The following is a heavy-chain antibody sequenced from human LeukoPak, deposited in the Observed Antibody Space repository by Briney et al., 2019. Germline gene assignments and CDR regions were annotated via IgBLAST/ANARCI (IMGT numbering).Heavy chain of an antibody. V-gene: IGHV3-7*01. CDR2: IKQDGSEK. D-gene: IGHD3-3*01. Sequence: HPGGSLRLSCAASGFTLSSYEMNWVRQAPGKGLEWVANIKQDGSEKYYVYSVKGRFTISRDNAKNSLYLQMNTLRTEDTDVYYCVRGEYETYYDSWSGYSIGWFDPWGQGIQVTVSS. CDR1: GFTLSSYE. J-gene: IGHJ5*02. CDR3: VRGEYETYYDSWSGYSIGWFDP.